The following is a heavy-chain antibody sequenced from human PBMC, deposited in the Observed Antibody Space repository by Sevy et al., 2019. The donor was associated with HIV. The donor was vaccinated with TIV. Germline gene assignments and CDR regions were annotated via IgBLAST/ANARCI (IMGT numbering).Heavy chain of an antibody. CDR3: ARDRGEILHSAFDY. V-gene: IGHV3-30*03. CDR1: GFRFSDYS. J-gene: IGHJ4*02. Sequence: GGSLRFSCAASGFRFSDYSMHWVRQAPGKGLEWVAVISYDGRNNKYNVDSVKGRFTISRDNSKNTLFLQMNSLRAEDSAIYYCARDRGEILHSAFDYWGQGTLVTVSS. CDR2: ISYDGRNNK. D-gene: IGHD3-16*01.